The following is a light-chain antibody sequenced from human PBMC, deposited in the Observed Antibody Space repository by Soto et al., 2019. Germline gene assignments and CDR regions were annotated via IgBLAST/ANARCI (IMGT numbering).Light chain of an antibody. V-gene: IGLV1-44*01. CDR2: VTN. J-gene: IGLJ1*01. CDR3: SSYTSSSTRV. Sequence: QSVLTQPPSVSGTLGQGVTISCSGSTSNIGENSVGWFQQLPGTAPKVLIYVTNKRPSGVPDRFSGSKSGTTAYLTISGLQAEDEADYYCSSYTSSSTRVFGTGTKVTVL. CDR1: TSNIGENS.